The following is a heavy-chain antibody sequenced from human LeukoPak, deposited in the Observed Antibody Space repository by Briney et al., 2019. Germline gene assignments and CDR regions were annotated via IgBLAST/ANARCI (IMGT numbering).Heavy chain of an antibody. Sequence: VASVRVSCKASGYTFTSYDINWVRQAPGQGLEWMGWINPNSGGTNYAQKFQGWVTMTRDTSISTAYMELSSLRSEDTAVYYCARGWDDIVVVPAAISVWFDPWGQGTLVTVSS. V-gene: IGHV1-2*04. CDR1: GYTFTSYD. D-gene: IGHD2-2*02. J-gene: IGHJ5*02. CDR3: ARGWDDIVVVPAAISVWFDP. CDR2: INPNSGGT.